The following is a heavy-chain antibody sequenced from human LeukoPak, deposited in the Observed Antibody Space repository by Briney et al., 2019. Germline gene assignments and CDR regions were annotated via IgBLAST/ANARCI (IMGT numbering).Heavy chain of an antibody. D-gene: IGHD5-24*01. V-gene: IGHV3-33*08. CDR2: IWFDGSNK. CDR3: ARSRDGYNYDY. Sequence: GGSLRLSCAASGFTFSNAWMSWVRQAPGKGLEWVAVIWFDGSNKYYADSVKGRFTISRDNSNNTLYLQMNSLRAEDTAVYYCARSRDGYNYDYWGQGTLVTVSS. J-gene: IGHJ4*02. CDR1: GFTFSNAW.